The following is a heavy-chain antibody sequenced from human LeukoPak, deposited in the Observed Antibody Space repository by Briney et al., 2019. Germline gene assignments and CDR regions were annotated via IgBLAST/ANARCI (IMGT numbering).Heavy chain of an antibody. J-gene: IGHJ5*02. Sequence: KASETLSLTCAVYGGSFSGYYWSWIRQPPGKGLEWIGEINHSGSTNYNPSLKSRVTISVDTSKNQFSLKLSSVTAVDTAVYYCARARLWFGETPRWFDPWGQGTLVTVSS. V-gene: IGHV4-34*01. CDR1: GGSFSGYY. D-gene: IGHD3-10*01. CDR2: INHSGST. CDR3: ARARLWFGETPRWFDP.